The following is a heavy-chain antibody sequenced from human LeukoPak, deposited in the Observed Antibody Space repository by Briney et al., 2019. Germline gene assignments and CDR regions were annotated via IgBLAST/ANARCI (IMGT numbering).Heavy chain of an antibody. D-gene: IGHD1-1*01. Sequence: GESLKISCKGSGYSFTSYWIGWVRQPGKGLEWMGISPSFQGQVTISADKSISTAYLQWSSLKASDTAMYYCARHSRTKSIGFDPWGQGTLVTVSS. CDR3: ARHSRTKSIGFDP. V-gene: IGHV5-51*01. J-gene: IGHJ5*02. CDR1: GYSFTSYW.